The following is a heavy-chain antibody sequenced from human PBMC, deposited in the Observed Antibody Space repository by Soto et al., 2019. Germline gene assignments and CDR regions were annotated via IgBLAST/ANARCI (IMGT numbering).Heavy chain of an antibody. CDR2: ISGGGGST. J-gene: IGHJ4*02. D-gene: IGHD2-15*01. V-gene: IGHV3-23*01. Sequence: GGSLRLSCVVPGFIFNTYGMSWVRQAPGKGLEWVSSISGGGGSTYYAESVKGRFTISRDNSKNTLYLQMNSLRDEDTAVFYCAIPHEYCSGATCYFPLCYWGQGTLVTVYS. CDR3: AIPHEYCSGATCYFPLCY. CDR1: GFIFNTYG.